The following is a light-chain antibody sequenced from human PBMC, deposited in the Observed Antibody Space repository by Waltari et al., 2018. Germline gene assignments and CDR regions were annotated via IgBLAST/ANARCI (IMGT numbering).Light chain of an antibody. CDR1: NSVLYSSKNKNY. CDR3: LQYYSTPRT. V-gene: IGKV4-1*01. CDR2: WAS. Sequence: DIVLTQSPASLAVSLGERAPINCKSSNSVLYSSKNKNYLAWYQQKPGQPPKLLIYWASTRESGVPDRFSGSGSGTDFTLTVSSLQAEDVAVYYCLQYYSTPRTFGQGTKVEI. J-gene: IGKJ1*01.